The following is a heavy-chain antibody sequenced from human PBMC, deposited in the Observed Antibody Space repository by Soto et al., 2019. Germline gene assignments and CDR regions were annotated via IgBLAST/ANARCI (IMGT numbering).Heavy chain of an antibody. V-gene: IGHV1-18*04. CDR2: ISAYNGNK. J-gene: IGHJ4*02. CDR3: ARTGGGMAARPLEY. Sequence: QVQLVQSGGEVNKPGASVEVSCRTSGYMFTTYGMSWVRQAPGQGLEWMAWISAYNGNKKYAQKFQGRVTMTTDTSTSTVSMELRNLTSDDTGTYFCARTGGGMAARPLEYWGQGTLVTVSS. D-gene: IGHD6-6*01. CDR1: GYMFTTYG.